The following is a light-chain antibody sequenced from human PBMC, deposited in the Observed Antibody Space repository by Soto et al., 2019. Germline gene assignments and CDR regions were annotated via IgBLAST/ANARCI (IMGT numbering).Light chain of an antibody. V-gene: IGKV3-15*01. CDR2: GAS. Sequence: EIVMTQSPATLSVSPGERANLSCRASQSVSGNLAWYQQKPGQAPRLLIYGASTRATGIPARFSGSGYGTEFSLTISSLQSEDFAGYYCQHYNNWHRTLCQGTQVEIQ. CDR3: QHYNNWHRT. J-gene: IGKJ1*01. CDR1: QSVSGN.